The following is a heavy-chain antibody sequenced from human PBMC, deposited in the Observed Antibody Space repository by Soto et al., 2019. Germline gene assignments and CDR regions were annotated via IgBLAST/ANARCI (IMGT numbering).Heavy chain of an antibody. J-gene: IGHJ3*02. D-gene: IGHD3-16*02. CDR1: GYTFTSYY. Sequence: EASVKVSCTASGYTFTSYYMHWVRQAPGQGLEWMGIINPSGGSTSYAQKFQGRVTMTRDTSTSTVYMELGSLRSEDTAVYYCATTPYDYVWGSYRPGDAFDIWGQGTMVTVSS. V-gene: IGHV1-46*01. CDR2: INPSGGST. CDR3: ATTPYDYVWGSYRPGDAFDI.